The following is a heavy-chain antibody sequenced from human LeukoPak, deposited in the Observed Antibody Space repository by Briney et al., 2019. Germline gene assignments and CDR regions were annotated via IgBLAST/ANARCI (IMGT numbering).Heavy chain of an antibody. CDR1: GFTFSRYG. V-gene: IGHV3-74*01. CDR2: INTDGSST. J-gene: IGHJ4*02. Sequence: GGSLRLSCAASGFTFSRYGMHWVRQAPGKGLVWVSRINTDGSSTDYADSVKGRFTISRDNAKNTLYLEMNSLRAEDTAVYYCAKEGAAGGKMQFCFDYWGQGTLVTVSS. D-gene: IGHD4-23*01. CDR3: AKEGAAGGKMQFCFDY.